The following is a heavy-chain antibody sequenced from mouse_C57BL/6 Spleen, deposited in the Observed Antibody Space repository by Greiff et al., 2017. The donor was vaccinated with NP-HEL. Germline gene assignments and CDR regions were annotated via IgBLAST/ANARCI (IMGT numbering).Heavy chain of an antibody. CDR3: ARGPLSNFWFAY. J-gene: IGHJ3*01. D-gene: IGHD4-1*01. Sequence: EVQLQESGPGLVKPSQSLSLTCSVTGYSITSGYYWNWIRQFPGNKLEWMGYISYDGSNNYNPSLKNRISITRDTSNNQFFLKLNSVTTEDTATYYCARGPLSNFWFAYWGQGTLVTVSA. V-gene: IGHV3-6*01. CDR2: ISYDGSN. CDR1: GYSITSGYY.